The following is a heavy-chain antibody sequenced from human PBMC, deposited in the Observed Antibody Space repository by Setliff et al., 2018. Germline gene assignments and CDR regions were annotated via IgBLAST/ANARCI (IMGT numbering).Heavy chain of an antibody. CDR1: GFTFSSYW. D-gene: IGHD2-2*01. Sequence: LRLSCAASGFTFSSYWMHWVRQVPGKGLVWVSRINSDGSSTSYADSVKGRFTISRDNAKNTLYLQMNSLRVEDTAVYYCVRGEMFSTSPRADWGQGTQVTVSS. CDR2: INSDGSST. V-gene: IGHV3-74*01. CDR3: VRGEMFSTSPRAD. J-gene: IGHJ4*02.